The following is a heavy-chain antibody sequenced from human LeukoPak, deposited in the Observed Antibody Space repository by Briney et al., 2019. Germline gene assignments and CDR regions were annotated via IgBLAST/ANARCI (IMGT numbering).Heavy chain of an antibody. Sequence: GGSLRLSCAVSGLRFIDAWVDWVRQAPGKGLEWVGRIKTKSEGGTTDYAAPAKGRFTISRDDSKNALFLQMDSLKSDDTAMYYCTTEFKELGSFFYFYYMDVWGTGTTVTISS. V-gene: IGHV3-15*01. CDR1: GLRFIDAW. D-gene: IGHD3-10*01. CDR3: TTEFKELGSFFYFYYMDV. CDR2: IKTKSEGGTT. J-gene: IGHJ6*03.